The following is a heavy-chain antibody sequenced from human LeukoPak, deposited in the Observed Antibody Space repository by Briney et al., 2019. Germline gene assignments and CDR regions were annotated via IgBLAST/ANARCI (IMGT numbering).Heavy chain of an antibody. Sequence: SETLSLTCAVSGGSFSGYYWSWIRQPPGKGLEWIGYIYYSGSTYYNPSLKSRVTISVDTSKNQFSLKLSSVTAADTAVYYCARAEDIVVVTAAIGYDNWFDPGGEGTLVTVSS. V-gene: IGHV4-31*11. D-gene: IGHD2-2*01. J-gene: IGHJ5*02. CDR2: IYYSGST. CDR3: ARAEDIVVVTAAIGYDNWFDP. CDR1: GGSFSGYY.